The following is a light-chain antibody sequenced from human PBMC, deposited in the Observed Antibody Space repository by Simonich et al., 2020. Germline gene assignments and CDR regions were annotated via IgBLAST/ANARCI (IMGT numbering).Light chain of an antibody. J-gene: IGLJ3*02. Sequence: NFMLTQPHSVSESPGKTVTISCTRSSGSIASNYVQWYQQRPGSAPTTVIYEDNQSPSGVPVRFSGSIDSSSNSASLTISGLKTEDEADYYCQSYDSSNWVFGGGTKLTVL. CDR2: EDN. V-gene: IGLV6-57*03. CDR1: SGSIASNY. CDR3: QSYDSSNWV.